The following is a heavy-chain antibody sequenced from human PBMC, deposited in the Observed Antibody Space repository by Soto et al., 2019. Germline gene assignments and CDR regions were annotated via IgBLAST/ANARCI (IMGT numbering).Heavy chain of an antibody. CDR2: MNPSSGNT. CDR3: ARVMYYDFWSGYYTHYYYYGMDV. J-gene: IGHJ6*02. V-gene: IGHV1-8*01. Sequence: ASVKVSCKASGYTFTSYDINWVRQATGQGLEWMGWMNPSSGNTGYAQKFQGRVTMTRNTSISTAYMELSSLRSEDTAVYYCARVMYYDFWSGYYTHYYYYGMDVWGQGTTVTVSS. CDR1: GYTFTSYD. D-gene: IGHD3-3*01.